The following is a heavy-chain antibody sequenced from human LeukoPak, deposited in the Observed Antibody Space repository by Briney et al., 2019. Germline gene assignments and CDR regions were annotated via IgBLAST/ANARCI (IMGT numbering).Heavy chain of an antibody. CDR2: ISSSGSTI. J-gene: IGHJ4*02. D-gene: IGHD2-21*02. CDR3: ARDEEAYCGGDCYSRSDY. V-gene: IGHV3-11*01. Sequence: GGSLRLSCAASGFTFSDYYMSWIRQAPGKGLEWVSYISSSGSTIYYADSVKGRFTISRDNAKNSLYLQMNSLRAGDTAVYYCARDEEAYCGGDCYSRSDYWGQGTLVTVSS. CDR1: GFTFSDYY.